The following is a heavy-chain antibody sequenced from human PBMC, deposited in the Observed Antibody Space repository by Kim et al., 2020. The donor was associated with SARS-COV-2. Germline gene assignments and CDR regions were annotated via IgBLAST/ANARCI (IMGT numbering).Heavy chain of an antibody. Sequence: GGSLRLSCAVSGIPFSNAWFNWVRQAPGKGLEWVGRIKSKSDGGTADLAAPVKGRFAISRDDSKNTLYLLMSSLRTDDSAVYYCTTVSMRWGQGTLVTVS. CDR2: IKSKSDGGTA. D-gene: IGHD2-2*01. V-gene: IGHV3-15*01. CDR1: GIPFSNAW. J-gene: IGHJ4*02. CDR3: TTVSMR.